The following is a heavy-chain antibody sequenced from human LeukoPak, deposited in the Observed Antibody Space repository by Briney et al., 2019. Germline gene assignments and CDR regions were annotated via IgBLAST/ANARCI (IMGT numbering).Heavy chain of an antibody. CDR2: INTNGGRT. Sequence: GESLKISCAASGFTPSDYWAHWVRQAPGKGLVWVSRINTNGGRTDYADSVKGRFTISRDNAKNTVSLQMNSLRAEDTAVYYCARLYGSKSGYFDYWGPGTLVTVSS. CDR3: ARLYGSKSGYFDY. V-gene: IGHV3-74*01. D-gene: IGHD4-23*01. J-gene: IGHJ4*02. CDR1: GFTPSDYW.